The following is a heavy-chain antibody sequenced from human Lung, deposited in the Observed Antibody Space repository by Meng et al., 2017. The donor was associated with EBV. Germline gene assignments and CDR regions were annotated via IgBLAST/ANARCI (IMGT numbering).Heavy chain of an antibody. D-gene: IGHD2-21*01. Sequence: GQRVESGGALCPPGESLRLSCAASGFTFSRYWMHWVRQAPGEGLVWISRINEDGRTTTYADSVRGRFTISRDNTRNTLFLQMNSLRAEDTALYFCSRDLAGAYDDWGQGTLVTVSS. J-gene: IGHJ4*02. CDR3: SRDLAGAYDD. V-gene: IGHV3-74*01. CDR1: GFTFSRYW. CDR2: INEDGRTT.